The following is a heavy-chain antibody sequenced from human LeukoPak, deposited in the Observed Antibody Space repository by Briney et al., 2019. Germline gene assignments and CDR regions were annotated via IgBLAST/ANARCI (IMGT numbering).Heavy chain of an antibody. CDR1: GGSISSGGYY. J-gene: IGHJ6*03. V-gene: IGHV4-30-2*01. Sequence: PSETLSLTCTVSGGSISSGGYYWSWIRQPPGKGLEWIGEINHSESTNYNPSLKSRVTVSVDTSKNQFSLKLTSVTAADTAVYYCAKDCSYSSSSNYYYYYMDVWGKGTTVTVSS. CDR3: AKDCSYSSSSNYYYYYMDV. CDR2: INHSEST. D-gene: IGHD6-6*01.